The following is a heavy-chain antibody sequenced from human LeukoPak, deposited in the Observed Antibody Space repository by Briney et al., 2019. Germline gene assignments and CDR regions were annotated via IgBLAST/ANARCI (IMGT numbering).Heavy chain of an antibody. CDR2: ISSSSSTI. D-gene: IGHD3-10*01. CDR3: ARDRVTMVRGVIRYYYYGMDV. CDR1: GFTFSSYS. J-gene: IGHJ6*02. Sequence: PGGSLRLSCAASGFTFSSYSMNWVRQAPGKGLEWVSYISSSSSTIYYADSVKGRFTISRDNAKNSLYLQMNSLRAEDTAVYYCARDRVTMVRGVIRYYYYGMDVWGQGTTVTVSS. V-gene: IGHV3-48*01.